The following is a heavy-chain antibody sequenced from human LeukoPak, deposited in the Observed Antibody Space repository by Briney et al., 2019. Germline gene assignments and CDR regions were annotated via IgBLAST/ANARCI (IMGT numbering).Heavy chain of an antibody. CDR3: ARGVRHYYDSSGYYFS. J-gene: IGHJ5*02. CDR1: GGTFSSYA. D-gene: IGHD3-22*01. Sequence: ASVKVSCKASGGTFSSYAINWVRQATGQGLEWMGWMNPNSGNTGYAQKFQGRVTMTRNTSISTAYMELSSLRSEDTAVYYCARGVRHYYDSSGYYFSWGQGTLVTVSS. CDR2: MNPNSGNT. V-gene: IGHV1-8*02.